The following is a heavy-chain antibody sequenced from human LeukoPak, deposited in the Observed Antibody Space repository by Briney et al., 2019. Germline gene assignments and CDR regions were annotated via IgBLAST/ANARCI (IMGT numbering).Heavy chain of an antibody. D-gene: IGHD3-3*01. Sequence: QPGGSLRLSCAAFGFTFKLYTMNWVRQAPGKGLEWVANIKQDGSEKCYVDSVKGRFTISRDSAKNSLYLQMNSLRAEDTAVYYCARGFLEWLLYGNFDYWGQGTLVTVSS. CDR2: IKQDGSEK. CDR1: GFTFKLYT. CDR3: ARGFLEWLLYGNFDY. V-gene: IGHV3-7*01. J-gene: IGHJ4*02.